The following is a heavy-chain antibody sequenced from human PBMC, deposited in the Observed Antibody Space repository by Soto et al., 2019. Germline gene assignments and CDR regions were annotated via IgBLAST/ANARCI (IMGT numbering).Heavy chain of an antibody. CDR3: ARARAGLKSPRNWFDP. V-gene: IGHV3-7*03. D-gene: IGHD4-4*01. CDR1: GFTFSSYW. Sequence: PGGSLRLSCAASGFTFSSYWMSWIRQAPGKGLEWVANIKQDGSEKYYVDSVKGRFTISRDNAKNSLYLQMNSLRAEDTAVYFCARARAGLKSPRNWFDPWGQGKLVTGS. CDR2: IKQDGSEK. J-gene: IGHJ5*02.